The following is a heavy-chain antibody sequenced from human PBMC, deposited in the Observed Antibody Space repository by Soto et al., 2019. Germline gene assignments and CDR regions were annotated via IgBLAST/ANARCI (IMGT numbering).Heavy chain of an antibody. J-gene: IGHJ3*02. CDR1: VYTFTGYF. CDR3: ARQARGHSFDI. CDR2: INSNSGDT. Sequence: ASVKDSCKASVYTFTGYFIHSVRQAPGQGLEWMGWINSNSGDTNYAQKFQGWVTMTRDTSISTVYVELSRLKSDDTAVYFCARQARGHSFDIWGQGTMVTVSS. V-gene: IGHV1-2*04.